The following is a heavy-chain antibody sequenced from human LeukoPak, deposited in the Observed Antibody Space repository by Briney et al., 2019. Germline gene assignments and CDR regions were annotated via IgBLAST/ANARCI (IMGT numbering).Heavy chain of an antibody. CDR2: IYYSGST. Sequence: SSETLSLTCTVSGGSISSGDYYWSWIRQPPGKGLEWIGYIYYSGSTYYNPSLKSRVTISVDTSKNQFSLKLGSVTAADTAVYYCAREGGINAVDYWGQGTLVTVSS. J-gene: IGHJ4*02. D-gene: IGHD2-8*01. CDR3: AREGGINAVDY. CDR1: GGSISSGDYY. V-gene: IGHV4-30-4*01.